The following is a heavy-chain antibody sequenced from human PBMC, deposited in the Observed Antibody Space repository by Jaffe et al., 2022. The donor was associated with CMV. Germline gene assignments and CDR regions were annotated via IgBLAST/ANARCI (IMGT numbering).Heavy chain of an antibody. CDR1: GFTFSSYG. CDR3: ARERSSGWYWHYFDY. CDR2: IWYDGSNK. D-gene: IGHD6-19*01. Sequence: QVQLVESGGGVVQPGRSLRLSCAASGFTFSSYGMHWVRQAPGKGLEWVAVIWYDGSNKYYADSVKGRFTISRDNSKNTLYLQMNSLRAEDTAVYYCARERSSGWYWHYFDYWGQGTLVTVSS. V-gene: IGHV3-33*01. J-gene: IGHJ4*02.